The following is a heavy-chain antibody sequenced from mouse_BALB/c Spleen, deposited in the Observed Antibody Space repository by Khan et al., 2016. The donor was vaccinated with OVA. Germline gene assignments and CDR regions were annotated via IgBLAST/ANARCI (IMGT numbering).Heavy chain of an antibody. CDR1: GYTFSSYW. Sequence: QVQLKQSGADLMKPGASVKISCKVAGYTFSSYWIEWIKQRPGHGLEWIGEILPGSGSTNCNEKFKGKATFTADTSSNTAYMQLSSLTSEDSAVYYCARVNSGNRNYVDYWGQGTTLTVPS. J-gene: IGHJ2*01. CDR3: ARVNSGNRNYVDY. D-gene: IGHD1-1*01. CDR2: ILPGSGST. V-gene: IGHV1-9*01.